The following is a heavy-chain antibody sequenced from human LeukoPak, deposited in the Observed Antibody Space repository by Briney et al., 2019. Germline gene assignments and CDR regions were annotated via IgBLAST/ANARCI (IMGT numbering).Heavy chain of an antibody. CDR1: GFTFSSYG. CDR3: ANTIWNDERAFGY. D-gene: IGHD1-1*01. Sequence: PGGSLRLSCAASGFTFSSYGMHWVRQAPGKGLEWMAFIRYDGSNKYYGDFVEGRFTISRDNSKSTLYLQMSSLRAEDTAVYYCANTIWNDERAFGYWGQGTLVTVSS. V-gene: IGHV3-30*02. J-gene: IGHJ4*02. CDR2: IRYDGSNK.